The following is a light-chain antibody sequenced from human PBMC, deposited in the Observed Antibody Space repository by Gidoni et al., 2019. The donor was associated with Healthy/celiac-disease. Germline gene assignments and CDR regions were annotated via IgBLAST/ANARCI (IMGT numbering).Light chain of an antibody. Sequence: SYVLTQTPSVSAAPGQTARITCGGNNIGSKSVHWYQQKPGQAPVLVVYDASDRPSGIPERFSGSNSGNTATLTISRVEAGDEADYYCQVWDSSSDHRVFGGGTKLTVL. CDR2: DAS. CDR1: NIGSKS. V-gene: IGLV3-21*02. J-gene: IGLJ2*01. CDR3: QVWDSSSDHRV.